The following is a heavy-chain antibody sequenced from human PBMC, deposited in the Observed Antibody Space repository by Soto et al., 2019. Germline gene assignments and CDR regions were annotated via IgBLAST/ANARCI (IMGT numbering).Heavy chain of an antibody. CDR1: GFTFSSYP. CDR3: ARTIRHYYYGMDV. Sequence: GGSLRLSCAASGFTFSSYPMHWVRQAPDKGLEWVAVISYDGSNKYYADSVKGRFTISRDNSKNTLYLQVNSLRAEDTAVYYCARTIRHYYYGMDVWGQGTTVTVSS. V-gene: IGHV3-30*04. CDR2: ISYDGSNK. J-gene: IGHJ6*02.